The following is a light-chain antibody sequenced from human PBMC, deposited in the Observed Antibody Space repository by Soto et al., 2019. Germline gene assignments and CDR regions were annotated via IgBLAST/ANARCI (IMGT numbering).Light chain of an antibody. Sequence: EIVLTQSPGTLSLSPGERATLSCRASQSVSSSYLAWYQQKPGQAPMLLIYAASSRATGIPDRFSGSGSGTDFSLTISRLEPQDFAVYYCQPYGNSPFTFGPGTKVAIQ. CDR3: QPYGNSPFT. CDR2: AAS. J-gene: IGKJ3*01. V-gene: IGKV3-20*01. CDR1: QSVSSSY.